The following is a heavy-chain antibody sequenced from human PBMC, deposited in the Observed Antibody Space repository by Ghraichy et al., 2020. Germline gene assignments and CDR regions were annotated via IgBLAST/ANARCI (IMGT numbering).Heavy chain of an antibody. J-gene: IGHJ4*02. CDR2: INHSGST. Sequence: SETLSLTCAVYGGSFSGYYWSWIRQPPGKGLEWIGEINHSGSTNYNPSLKSRVTISVDTSKNQFSLKLSSVTAADTAVYYCARRGQLWLTRGSFDYWGQGTLVTVSS. CDR3: ARRGQLWLTRGSFDY. CDR1: GGSFSGYY. V-gene: IGHV4-34*01. D-gene: IGHD3-10*01.